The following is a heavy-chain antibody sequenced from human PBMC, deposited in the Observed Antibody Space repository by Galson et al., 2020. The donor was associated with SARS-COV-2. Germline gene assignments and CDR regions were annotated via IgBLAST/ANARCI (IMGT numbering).Heavy chain of an antibody. Sequence: ETSETLSLTCSVSGDSISRNSYYWAWIRQTPEKGLEWIGSIFDSVNTYYNPSLKSRVTMSVDTTKNQFSLKLSSVAAADTAVYYCARRDYGDYYFDRWGQGTLVTVSS. J-gene: IGHJ4*02. CDR3: ARRDYGDYYFDR. CDR1: GDSISRNSYY. D-gene: IGHD4-17*01. V-gene: IGHV4-39*01. CDR2: IFDSVNT.